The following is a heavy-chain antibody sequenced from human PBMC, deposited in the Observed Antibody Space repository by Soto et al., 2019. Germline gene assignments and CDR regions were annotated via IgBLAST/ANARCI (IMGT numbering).Heavy chain of an antibody. D-gene: IGHD4-4*01. CDR3: ARGGETVNQYYGMDV. Sequence: ASVKVSCKASGYTFTSYYMHWVRQAPGQGLEWMGIINPSGGSTSYAQKFQGRVTMTRDTSTSTVYMELSSLRSEDTAVYYCARGGETVNQYYGMDVWGKGTKVTVSS. V-gene: IGHV1-46*01. CDR2: INPSGGST. J-gene: IGHJ6*04. CDR1: GYTFTSYY.